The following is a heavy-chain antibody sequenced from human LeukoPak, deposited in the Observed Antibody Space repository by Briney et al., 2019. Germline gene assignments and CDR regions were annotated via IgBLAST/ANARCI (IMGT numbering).Heavy chain of an antibody. CDR3: ARDPGGWYWDY. Sequence: GGSLRLSCAASGVTVSSSYMSWVRQAPGKGLEWVSVIYSGGSTYYADSVKGRFIISRDNSKNTLYLQMNSLRAEDTAVYYCARDPGGWYWDYWGQGTLVTVSS. D-gene: IGHD6-19*01. V-gene: IGHV3-53*01. CDR2: IYSGGST. CDR1: GVTVSSSY. J-gene: IGHJ4*02.